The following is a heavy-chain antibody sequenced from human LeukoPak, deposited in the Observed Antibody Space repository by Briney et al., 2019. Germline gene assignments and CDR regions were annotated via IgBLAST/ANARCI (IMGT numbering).Heavy chain of an antibody. V-gene: IGHV3-48*03. J-gene: IGHJ4*02. CDR3: ARGRRASPGYCSGGSCYEFDYYFDY. CDR2: ISSSGSTI. D-gene: IGHD2-15*01. CDR1: GFTFSSYE. Sequence: GGSLRLSCAASGFTFSSYEMNWVRKAPGKGLEWVSYISSSGSTIYYADSVKGRFTISRDNAKNSLYLQMNSLRAEDTAVYYCARGRRASPGYCSGGSCYEFDYYFDYWGQGTLVTVPS.